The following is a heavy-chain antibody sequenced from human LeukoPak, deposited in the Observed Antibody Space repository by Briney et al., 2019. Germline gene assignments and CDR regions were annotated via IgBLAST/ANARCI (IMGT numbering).Heavy chain of an antibody. D-gene: IGHD4-23*01. CDR1: GFTFSSYA. J-gene: IGHJ4*02. CDR3: AKGGIYGGNSRGDYFDY. Sequence: GGSLRLSCAASGFTFSSYAMSWVRQAPGKGLEWVSAISGSGGSTYYADSVKGRFTISRDNSKNTLYLQMNSLRAVDTAVYYCAKGGIYGGNSRGDYFDYWGQGTLVTVSS. CDR2: ISGSGGST. V-gene: IGHV3-23*01.